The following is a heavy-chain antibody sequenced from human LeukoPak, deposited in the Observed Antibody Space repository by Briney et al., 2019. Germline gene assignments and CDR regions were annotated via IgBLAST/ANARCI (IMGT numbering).Heavy chain of an antibody. D-gene: IGHD2-2*01. CDR1: GDSVSSNSAA. V-gene: IGHV6-1*01. Sequence: SQTLSLTCAISGDSVSSNSAAWSWIRQSPSRGLEWLGRTYYRSKWYNEYALSVKSRITINPDTSKNHFSLQLNSVTPEDTAVYYCARHAAPGDLVVPAAIVWVDYWGQGTLVTVSS. J-gene: IGHJ4*02. CDR3: ARHAAPGDLVVPAAIVWVDY. CDR2: TYYRSKWYN.